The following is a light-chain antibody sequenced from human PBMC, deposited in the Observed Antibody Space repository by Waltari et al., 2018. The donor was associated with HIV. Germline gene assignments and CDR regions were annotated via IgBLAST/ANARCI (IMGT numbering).Light chain of an antibody. CDR1: SSNLGAGYG. J-gene: IGLJ3*02. CDR3: QSYDSSLSEGV. Sequence: QSVLTQPPSVSGAPGQRVTISCTGSSSNLGAGYGVNWYQQNPGAAPKLLTFANTNRPSGVPDRFSGSKSGTSASLAITGVQAEDEAVYYCQSYDSSLSEGVFGGGTKLAVL. V-gene: IGLV1-40*01. CDR2: ANT.